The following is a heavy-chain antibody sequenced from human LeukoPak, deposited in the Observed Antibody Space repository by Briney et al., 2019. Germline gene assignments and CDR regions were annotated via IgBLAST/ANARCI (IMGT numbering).Heavy chain of an antibody. V-gene: IGHV4-59*08. D-gene: IGHD1-26*01. Sequence: SETLSLTCTVSGGSISSYYWSWIRQPPGKGLEWIGYIYYSGSTNYNPSLKSRVTISVDTSKNQFSLKLSSVTAADTAVYYCARRVKRVGRWFDPWGQGTLVTVSS. CDR1: GGSISSYY. CDR2: IYYSGST. CDR3: ARRVKRVGRWFDP. J-gene: IGHJ5*02.